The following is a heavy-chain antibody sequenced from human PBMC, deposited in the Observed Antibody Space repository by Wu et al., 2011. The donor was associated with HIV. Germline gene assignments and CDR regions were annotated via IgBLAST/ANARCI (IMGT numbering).Heavy chain of an antibody. D-gene: IGHD7-27*01. J-gene: IGHJ5*02. Sequence: QAQLVQSGAEVKKSGASVRVSCKASGYTFSNYGISWVRQAPGQGLEWMGWISAYNDNTNYARKFQGRVTMTTDTSTNTAYMDLRSLRSDDTAVYYCARVTGDLGWFDPSGSEGTRGHRLL. V-gene: IGHV1-18*01. CDR2: ISAYNDNT. CDR1: GYTFSNYG. CDR3: ARVTGDLGWFDP.